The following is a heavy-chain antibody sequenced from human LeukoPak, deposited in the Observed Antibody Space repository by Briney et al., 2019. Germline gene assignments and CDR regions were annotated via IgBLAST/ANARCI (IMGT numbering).Heavy chain of an antibody. J-gene: IGHJ6*04. Sequence: GGSLRLSCAASGFTFSSYWMTWVRQAPGKGLEWVANINQDGTEKFYVDSVKGRFTISRDNAKNSLSLQVSSLGVEDTAVYLCARGGSRCYDSSVMDVWGKGTTVTVSS. CDR3: ARGGSRCYDSSVMDV. CDR1: GFTFSSYW. CDR2: INQDGTEK. D-gene: IGHD3-22*01. V-gene: IGHV3-7*01.